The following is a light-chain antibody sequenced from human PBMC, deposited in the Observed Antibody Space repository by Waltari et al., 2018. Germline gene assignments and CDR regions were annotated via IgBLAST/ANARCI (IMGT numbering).Light chain of an antibody. V-gene: IGLV3-25*03. J-gene: IGLJ2*01. CDR3: QSADSSGTSAGV. CDR1: ALPKQY. CDR2: KDR. Sequence: SYELTQPPSVSVSPGQTARITCSGDALPKQYAYWYQQKPGQAPVLVIYKDRERPSVIPGRFSGSSSGTTVTLTISGVQAEDEADYYCQSADSSGTSAGVFGGGTKLTVL.